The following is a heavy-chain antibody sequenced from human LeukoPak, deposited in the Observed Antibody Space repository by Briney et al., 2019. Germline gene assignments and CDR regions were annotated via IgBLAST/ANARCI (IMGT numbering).Heavy chain of an antibody. CDR1: GGSISSYY. CDR3: AKQGYYYGSGSYPSPIDY. D-gene: IGHD3-10*01. J-gene: IGHJ4*02. Sequence: SETLSLTCTVSGGSISSYYWSWIRQPPGKGLEWIGYIYYSGSTNYNPSLKSRVTISADTSKNQFSLKLSSVTAADTAVYYCAKQGYYYGSGSYPSPIDYWGQGTLVTVSS. CDR2: IYYSGST. V-gene: IGHV4-59*08.